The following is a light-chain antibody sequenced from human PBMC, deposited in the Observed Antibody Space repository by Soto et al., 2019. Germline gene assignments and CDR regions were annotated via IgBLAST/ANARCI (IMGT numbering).Light chain of an antibody. CDR2: DVN. J-gene: IGLJ1*01. V-gene: IGLV2-14*01. CDR3: SSYTNSSTSYV. CDR1: SSDVGGYNY. Sequence: QSALTQPASVSGSPGQSITISCTGTSSDVGGYNYVSWFQQHPGKAPKLIIYDVNNRPSGVSNRFSGSKSGNTASLTISGLHAEDEADYYCSSYTNSSTSYVFGTGTKVTVL.